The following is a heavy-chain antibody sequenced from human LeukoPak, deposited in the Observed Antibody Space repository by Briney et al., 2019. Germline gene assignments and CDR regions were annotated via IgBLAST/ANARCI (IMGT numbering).Heavy chain of an antibody. V-gene: IGHV3-9*01. CDR3: AKADSAHYYDSSGLDY. CDR1: GFTFDDYA. CDR2: ISWNSGSI. J-gene: IGHJ4*02. D-gene: IGHD3-22*01. Sequence: GGSLRLSCAASGFTFDDYAMHWVRQAPGKGLEWVSGISWNSGSIGYADSVKGRFTISRDNAKNSLYLQMNSLRAEDTALYYCAKADSAHYYDSSGLDYWGQGTQDTVSS.